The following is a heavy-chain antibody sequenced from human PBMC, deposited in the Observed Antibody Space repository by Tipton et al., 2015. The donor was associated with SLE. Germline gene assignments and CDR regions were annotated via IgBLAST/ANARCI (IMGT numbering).Heavy chain of an antibody. CDR1: GFTFDDYA. CDR2: ISWNSGSI. Sequence: SLRLSCAASGFTFDDYAMHWVRQAPGKGLEWVSGISWNSGSIGYADSVKGRFTISRDNAKNSLYLQMNSLRAEDTALYYCAKAKAEYYYDSSGLGAFDIWGQGTMVTVSS. D-gene: IGHD3-22*01. J-gene: IGHJ3*02. CDR3: AKAKAEYYYDSSGLGAFDI. V-gene: IGHV3-9*01.